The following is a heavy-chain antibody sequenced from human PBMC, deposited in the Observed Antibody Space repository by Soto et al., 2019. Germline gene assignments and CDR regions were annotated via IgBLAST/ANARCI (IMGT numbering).Heavy chain of an antibody. J-gene: IGHJ6*02. CDR2: IGTAGDT. V-gene: IGHV3-13*01. D-gene: IGHD3-3*01. CDR1: GFTFSNYD. Sequence: EVQLVESGGGLVQPGGSLRLSCAASGFTFSNYDMHWVRQATGKGLEWVSAIGTAGDTYYPGSVKGGFTISRENAKNSLYLQMNSLRAEDTAVYYCARESNPITTLPQTPRLGRDVWGPGTTVTVSS. CDR3: ARESNPITTLPQTPRLGRDV.